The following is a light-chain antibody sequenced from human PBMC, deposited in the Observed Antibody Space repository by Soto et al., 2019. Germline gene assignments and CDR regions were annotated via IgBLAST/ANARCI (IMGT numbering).Light chain of an antibody. CDR2: DAS. CDR1: QSVSSD. V-gene: IGKV3-11*01. Sequence: EIVLTQSPATLSLSPGERATLSCRASQSVSSDLAWYQQKPGQAPRLLIYDASNRATGIPARFSGSGSGTDFTLTISRLEPEDFAVYYCQQYAGSPRTFGQGTKLEIK. CDR3: QQYAGSPRT. J-gene: IGKJ2*01.